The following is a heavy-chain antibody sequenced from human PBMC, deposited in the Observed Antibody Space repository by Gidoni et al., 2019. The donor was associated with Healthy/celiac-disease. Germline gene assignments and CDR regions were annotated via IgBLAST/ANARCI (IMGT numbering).Heavy chain of an antibody. D-gene: IGHD6-13*01. CDR2: ISAYNGNT. Sequence: QVQLVQSGAEVKKPGASVKVSCKASGYTFTSYGISWVRQAPGQGLEWMGWISAYNGNTNYSQKLQGRVTMTTDTSTSTAYMELRSLRFDDTAVYYCARDPISSSWYEGGYNWFDPWGQGTLVTVSS. J-gene: IGHJ5*02. CDR1: GYTFTSYG. V-gene: IGHV1-18*01. CDR3: ARDPISSSWYEGGYNWFDP.